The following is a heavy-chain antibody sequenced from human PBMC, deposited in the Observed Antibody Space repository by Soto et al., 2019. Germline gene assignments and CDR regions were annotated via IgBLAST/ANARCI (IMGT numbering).Heavy chain of an antibody. CDR1: VGTFSSYT. J-gene: IGHJ4*02. Sequence: ASGKVSCKASVGTFSSYTISWVRQAPGKGLEWMGRIIPILGIANYAQKFQGRVTITADKSTSTAYMELSSLRSEDTAVYYCARGDCSSTSCYAHTRDYWGQGTLVTVSS. CDR2: IIPILGIA. V-gene: IGHV1-69*02. CDR3: ARGDCSSTSCYAHTRDY. D-gene: IGHD2-2*01.